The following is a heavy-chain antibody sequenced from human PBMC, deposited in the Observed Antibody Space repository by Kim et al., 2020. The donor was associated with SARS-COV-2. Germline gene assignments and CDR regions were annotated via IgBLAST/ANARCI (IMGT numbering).Heavy chain of an antibody. V-gene: IGHV5-10-1*01. J-gene: IGHJ6*02. D-gene: IGHD3-10*01. CDR3: ARRVTMVRGDPNYYYYGMDV. CDR2: IDPSDSYT. CDR1: GYSFTSYW. Sequence: GESLKISCKGSGYSFTSYWISWVRQMPGKGLEWMGRIDPSDSYTNYSPSFQGHVTISADKSISTAYLQWSSLKASDTAMYYCARRVTMVRGDPNYYYYGMDVWGQGTTVTVSS.